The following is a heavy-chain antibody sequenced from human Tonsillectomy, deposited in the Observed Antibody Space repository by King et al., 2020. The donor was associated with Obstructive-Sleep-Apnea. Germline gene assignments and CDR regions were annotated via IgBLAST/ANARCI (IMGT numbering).Heavy chain of an antibody. CDR2: ISYDGINK. Sequence: VQLVESGGGVVQPGRSLRLSCAASGFSFSDYAMHLVRQAPGKGLEWVGVISYDGINKYYADSVQGRFTISRDNSENMLYLQMDSLRTEDTAVYFCARDYWEKVATSLHYWGQGILVTVSS. V-gene: IGHV3-30-3*01. D-gene: IGHD5-12*01. J-gene: IGHJ4*02. CDR1: GFSFSDYA. CDR3: ARDYWEKVATSLHY.